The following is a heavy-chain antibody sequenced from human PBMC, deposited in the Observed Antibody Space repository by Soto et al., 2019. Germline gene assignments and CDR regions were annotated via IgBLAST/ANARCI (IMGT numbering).Heavy chain of an antibody. CDR2: IYWDDDK. V-gene: IGHV2-5*02. J-gene: IGHJ1*01. D-gene: IGHD3-10*01. CDR1: GFSLSTSGVG. CDR3: AHRPGLGGAMVRDEKTEYFQH. Sequence: QITLKESGPTLVKPTQTLTLTCTFSGFSLSTSGVGVGWIRQPPGKALEWLALIYWDDDKRYSPSLKSRLTTTKDTSKXXVXLXXTNMDPVDTATYYCAHRPGLGGAMVRDEKTEYFQHWGQGTLVTVSS.